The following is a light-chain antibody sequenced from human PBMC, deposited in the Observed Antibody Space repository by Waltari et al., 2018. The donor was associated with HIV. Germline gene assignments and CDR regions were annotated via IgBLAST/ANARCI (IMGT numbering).Light chain of an antibody. J-gene: IGKJ2*01. CDR3: HQYGSSPYT. CDR2: GVS. Sequence: EIVLTQSPGTLSLSPGERATISCRASQSLTSNTLAWFQQKPGQAPRLLMYGVSSRASDIADRFSGSGSGTEFTLTIDRLEPEDFVVYYCHQYGSSPYTFGQGTILEVK. CDR1: QSLTSNT. V-gene: IGKV3-20*01.